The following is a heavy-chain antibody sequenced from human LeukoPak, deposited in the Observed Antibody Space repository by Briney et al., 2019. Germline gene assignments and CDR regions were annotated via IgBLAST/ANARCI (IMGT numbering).Heavy chain of an antibody. CDR2: ISAYNGNT. D-gene: IGHD2-8*01. CDR1: GYTFTSYG. V-gene: IGHV1-18*01. Sequence: ASVKVSCKASGYTFTSYGISWVRQAPGQGLEWMGWISAYNGNTSYAQKLQGRVTMTTDTSTSTAYMELRSLRSDDTAVYYCARGPYCTNGVCYTEVDYWGQGTLVTVSS. CDR3: ARGPYCTNGVCYTEVDY. J-gene: IGHJ4*02.